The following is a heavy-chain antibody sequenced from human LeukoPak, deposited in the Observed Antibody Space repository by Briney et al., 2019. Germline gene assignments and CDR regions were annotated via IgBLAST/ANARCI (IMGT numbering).Heavy chain of an antibody. V-gene: IGHV3-23*01. D-gene: IGHD3-3*01. CDR3: AKDFSLFSSVRTKIRFFSPPNDY. CDR2: ISGSGGST. J-gene: IGHJ4*02. Sequence: PGGSLRLSCAASGFTFSSYAMSWVRQAPGKGLEWVSAISGSGGSTYYADSVKGRFTISRDNSKNTLYLQMNSLRAEDTAVYYCAKDFSLFSSVRTKIRFFSPPNDYWGQGTLVTVSS. CDR1: GFTFSSYA.